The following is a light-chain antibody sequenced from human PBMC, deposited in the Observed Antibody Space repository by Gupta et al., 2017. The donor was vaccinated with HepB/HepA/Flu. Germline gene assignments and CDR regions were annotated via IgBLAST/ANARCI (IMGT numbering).Light chain of an antibody. CDR2: DAS. V-gene: IGKV3-20*01. CDR3: QQYDSSPVT. CDR1: QIVGSNF. Sequence: ILTQSPGTLSLSPGDRATLSCRASQIVGSNFLAWYQQRPAQPPRLLIYDASNGATGIPDRFSGSGSGTDFTLTITRLEPEDFAIYYCQQYDSSPVTFGQGTQVEIK. J-gene: IGKJ5*01.